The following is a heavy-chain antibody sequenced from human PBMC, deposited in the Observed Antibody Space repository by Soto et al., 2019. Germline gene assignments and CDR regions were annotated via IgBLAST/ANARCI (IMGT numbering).Heavy chain of an antibody. CDR2: MSYDGRNK. D-gene: IGHD6-19*01. CDR3: VKGSPIRSGSYLVLDY. CDR1: GFIFSTYG. J-gene: IGHJ4*02. V-gene: IGHV3-30*18. Sequence: QVQLVESGGGVVQPGRSLRLSCAASGFIFSTYGMHWVRQAPGKGLEWVAVMSYDGRNKYYADSVKGRFTISRDNSKNTLDLQMNSLRAEDTAVYYCVKGSPIRSGSYLVLDYWGQGTLVTVSS.